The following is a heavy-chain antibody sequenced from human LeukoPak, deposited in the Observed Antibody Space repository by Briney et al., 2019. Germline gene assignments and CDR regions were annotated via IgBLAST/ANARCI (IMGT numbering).Heavy chain of an antibody. J-gene: IGHJ4*02. V-gene: IGHV6-1*01. CDR3: ARGGIGYCTSSSCYFDS. Sequence: SQTLSLTCAISGDSVSTNSAAWNWIRQSPSRGLEWLGRTYYRSNWYNDYAVSVRSRITINPGTSKNHFSLQLNSVTPEDTAVYYCARGGIGYCTSSSCYFDSWGQGTLVTVSS. D-gene: IGHD2-2*01. CDR1: GDSVSTNSAA. CDR2: TYYRSNWYN.